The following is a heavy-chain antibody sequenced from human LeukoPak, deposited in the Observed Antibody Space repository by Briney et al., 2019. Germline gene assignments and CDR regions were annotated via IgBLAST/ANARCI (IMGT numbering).Heavy chain of an antibody. CDR3: ARDSDDIVVVTAIPVDY. D-gene: IGHD2-21*02. CDR1: GYTFTSYY. CDR2: INPSGGST. Sequence: AASVKVSCKASGYTFTSYYMHWVRPAPGQGLEWMGIINPSGGSTNYAQKFQGRVTMTRDTSTSTVYMELSSLRSEDTAVYYCARDSDDIVVVTAIPVDYWGQGTLVTVSS. V-gene: IGHV1-46*01. J-gene: IGHJ4*02.